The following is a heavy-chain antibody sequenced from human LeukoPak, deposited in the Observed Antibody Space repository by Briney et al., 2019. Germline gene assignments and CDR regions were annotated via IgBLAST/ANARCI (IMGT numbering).Heavy chain of an antibody. CDR2: MNPNSGNT. Sequence: GASVKVSCKASGYTFTSYDINWVRQATGQGLEWMGWMNPNSGNTGYAQKFQGRVTMTRNTSISTAYMELSSLRSEDTAVYYCARGFTTVTTNYYYYMDVWGKGTTVTISS. J-gene: IGHJ6*03. V-gene: IGHV1-8*01. CDR3: ARGFTTVTTNYYYYMDV. CDR1: GYTFTSYD. D-gene: IGHD4-17*01.